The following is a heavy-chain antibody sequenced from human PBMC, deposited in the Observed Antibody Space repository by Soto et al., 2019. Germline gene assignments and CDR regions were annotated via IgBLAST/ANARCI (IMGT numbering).Heavy chain of an antibody. J-gene: IGHJ4*02. CDR3: AGRTFRDSWRGINY. CDR1: CGSISSRSYH. D-gene: IGHD1-26*01. Sequence: QLQLQAPGPCLVKPSETLSLTCTVSCGSISSRSYHWGWIRQPPGKGLEWIGSIYYSGTAYYNQALKSRVTISLNSSKNQFTLKLNSVTAVDTELYYWAGRTFRDSWRGINYWGQGILVTVSS. CDR2: IYYSGTA. V-gene: IGHV4-39*01.